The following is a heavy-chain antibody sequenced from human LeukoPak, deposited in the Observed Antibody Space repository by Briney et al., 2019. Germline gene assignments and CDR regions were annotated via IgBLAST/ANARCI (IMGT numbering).Heavy chain of an antibody. CDR2: INPRSGGT. Sequence: ASVKVSCKASGYNFIDYYIHWVRQAPGQGPEWMGWINPRSGGTKYAQKYQGRITMTRDTSIDTGYIEVTSLTYDDTAVFFCTREPLSGQLVPYDYWGQGTVVTVSS. J-gene: IGHJ4*02. V-gene: IGHV1-2*02. CDR1: GYNFIDYY. CDR3: TREPLSGQLVPYDY. D-gene: IGHD6-6*01.